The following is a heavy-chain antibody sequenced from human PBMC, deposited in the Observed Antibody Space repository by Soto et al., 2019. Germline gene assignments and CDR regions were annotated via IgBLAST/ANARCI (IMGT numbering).Heavy chain of an antibody. J-gene: IGHJ5*02. CDR3: ATSNRFNP. CDR2: IXYSGST. V-gene: IGHV4-30-2*03. Sequence: TLSLTCAVSSGSITSGGYSWSWIRQPHGKRPAXIGHIXYSGSTYYNPXXKSRVTIXXDTSKSQFSLKLSSVTAADTAVYYCATSNRFNPWGQGTLVTV. CDR1: SGSITSGGYS.